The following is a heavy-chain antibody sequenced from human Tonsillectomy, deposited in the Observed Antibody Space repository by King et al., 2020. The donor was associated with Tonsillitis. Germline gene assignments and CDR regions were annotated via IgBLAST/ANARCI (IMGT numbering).Heavy chain of an antibody. Sequence: QLVQSGAEVKKPGASVKVSCRASGYTFTSYDINWVRQASGQGLEWMGWMNPNSGNTCYAQKFQGRVTMTRNTSISTAYMELSSLRSEDTAVYYCARGPGAVAGTSDSAWFDPWGQGTLVTVSS. J-gene: IGHJ5*02. V-gene: IGHV1-8*01. CDR2: MNPNSGNT. CDR3: ARGPGAVAGTSDSAWFDP. CDR1: GYTFTSYD. D-gene: IGHD6-19*01.